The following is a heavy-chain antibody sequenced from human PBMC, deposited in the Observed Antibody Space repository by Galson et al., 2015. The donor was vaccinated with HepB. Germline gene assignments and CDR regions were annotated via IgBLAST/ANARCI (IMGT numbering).Heavy chain of an antibody. CDR2: IYPGDSNT. D-gene: IGHD2-2*01. CDR1: GFTLTNYW. Sequence: QSGAEVKKPGESLRISCKGSGFTLTNYWIGWVRQVPGKGLEWMGIIYPGDSNTRYSPSFQGQVTISADKSITTAYLQWSSLKASDTAMYYCARHVAGVPGAISHWGQGTLLTVSS. CDR3: ARHVAGVPGAISH. J-gene: IGHJ4*02. V-gene: IGHV5-51*01.